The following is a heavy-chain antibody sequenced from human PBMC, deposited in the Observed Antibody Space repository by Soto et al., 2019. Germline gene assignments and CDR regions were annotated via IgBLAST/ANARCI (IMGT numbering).Heavy chain of an antibody. Sequence: GGTLRLSCAASGFTFSSYEMNWVRQAPGKGLEWVSYISSSGSTIYYADSVKGRFTISRDNAKNSLYLQMNSLRAEDTAVYYCARVDSTLITHYYVMSFRGQGSTVIGSS. D-gene: IGHD1-1*01. CDR1: GFTFSSYE. V-gene: IGHV3-48*03. CDR3: ARVDSTLITHYYVMSF. CDR2: ISSSGSTI. J-gene: IGHJ6*02.